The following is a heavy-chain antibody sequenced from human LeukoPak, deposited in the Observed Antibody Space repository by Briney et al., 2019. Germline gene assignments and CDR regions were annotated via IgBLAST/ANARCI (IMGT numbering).Heavy chain of an antibody. Sequence: PSETLSLTCSVSGDSISYFYWSWIRQAAGKGLEWIGRISGSGSTDYNASLKSRVTMSVDTSKNQFSLKLSSVTAADTAAYYCARDRYYYDSSGYLFDYWGQGTLVTVSS. D-gene: IGHD3-22*01. J-gene: IGHJ4*02. V-gene: IGHV4-4*07. CDR1: GDSISYFY. CDR2: ISGSGST. CDR3: ARDRYYYDSSGYLFDY.